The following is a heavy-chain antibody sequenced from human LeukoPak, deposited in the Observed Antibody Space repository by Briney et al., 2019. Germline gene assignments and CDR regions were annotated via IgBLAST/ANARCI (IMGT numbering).Heavy chain of an antibody. Sequence: GGSLRLSCAASGFTFDDYAMHWVRQAPGKGLEWVSGVTWNSGSIDYADSVKGRFTISRDNAKNSLYLQMNSLRPEDTAVYYCARGSPEYYDFWSGYYLNYWGQGTLVTVSS. J-gene: IGHJ4*02. CDR2: VTWNSGSI. V-gene: IGHV3-9*01. D-gene: IGHD3-3*01. CDR1: GFTFDDYA. CDR3: ARGSPEYYDFWSGYYLNY.